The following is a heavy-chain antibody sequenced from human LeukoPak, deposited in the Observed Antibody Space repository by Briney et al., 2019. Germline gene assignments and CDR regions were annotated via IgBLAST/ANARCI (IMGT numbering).Heavy chain of an antibody. D-gene: IGHD3-9*01. V-gene: IGHV4-34*01. J-gene: IGHJ6*03. CDR1: GGSFSAYY. CDR2: INHSGST. CDR3: ARLRYFGGPTSSYYYYYMDV. Sequence: KSSETLSLTCAVYGGSFSAYYWSWIRRPPGKGLEWIGEINHSGSTNYNPSLKSRVTISVGTSKNQFSLKLSSVTAADTAVYHCARLRYFGGPTSSYYYYYMDVWGTGTTVTVSS.